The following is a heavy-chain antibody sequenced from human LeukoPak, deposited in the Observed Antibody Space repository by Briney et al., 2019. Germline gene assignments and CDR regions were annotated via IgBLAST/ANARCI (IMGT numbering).Heavy chain of an antibody. J-gene: IGHJ4*02. CDR1: GGSISSYY. CDR2: IYYSGST. CDR3: AREGRGYSYGYVDY. V-gene: IGHV4-59*01. Sequence: SETLSLTCAVYGGSISSYYWSWIRQPPGKGLEWIGYIYYSGSTNYNPSLKSRVTISVDTSKNQFSLKLSSVTAADTAVYYCAREGRGYSYGYVDYWGQGTLVTVSS. D-gene: IGHD5-18*01.